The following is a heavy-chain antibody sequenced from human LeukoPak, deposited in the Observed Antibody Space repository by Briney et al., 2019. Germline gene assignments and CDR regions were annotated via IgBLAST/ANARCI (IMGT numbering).Heavy chain of an antibody. CDR2: IKQDGSEK. J-gene: IGHJ6*02. V-gene: IGHV3-7*04. Sequence: GGSLRLSCAASGFTVSSNYMSWVRQAPGKGLEWVANIKQDGSEKYYVDSVKGRFTISRDNAKNSLYLQMNSLRAEDTAVYYCAREGWDYYYGMDVWGQGTTVTVSS. D-gene: IGHD6-19*01. CDR1: GFTVSSNY. CDR3: AREGWDYYYGMDV.